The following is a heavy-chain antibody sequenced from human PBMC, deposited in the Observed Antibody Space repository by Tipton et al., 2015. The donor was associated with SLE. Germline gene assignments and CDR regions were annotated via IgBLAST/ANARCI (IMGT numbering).Heavy chain of an antibody. J-gene: IGHJ4*02. CDR3: AISPLMEGVFDY. CDR2: IYYSGST. CDR1: GGSISSYY. Sequence: TLSLTCTVSGGSISSYYWSWIRQPPGKGLEWIGYIYYSGSTNYNPSLKSRVTITVDTAKNQHSLKLSPVTAADTAVYYCAISPLMEGVFDYWGQGTLVTVSS. V-gene: IGHV4-59*08. D-gene: IGHD1-1*01.